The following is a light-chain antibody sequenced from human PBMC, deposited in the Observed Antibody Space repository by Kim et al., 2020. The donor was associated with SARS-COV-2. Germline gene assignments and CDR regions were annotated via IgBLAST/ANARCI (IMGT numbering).Light chain of an antibody. V-gene: IGKV1-33*01. J-gene: IGKJ2*01. CDR2: VAS. Sequence: LSASVGDRVTITCQASQDISDYLNWYQQKPGHAPELLIYVASTVQDGVPSRFSGGGSGTEFTFTISSLQPEDIATYFCLQYRRPPYTFGQGTKVDIK. CDR3: LQYRRPPYT. CDR1: QDISDY.